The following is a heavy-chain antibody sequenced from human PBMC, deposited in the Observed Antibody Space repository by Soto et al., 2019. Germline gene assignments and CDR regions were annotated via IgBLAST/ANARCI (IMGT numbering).Heavy chain of an antibody. CDR3: VRSSGWYLFDY. D-gene: IGHD6-19*01. CDR2: INLNGGTT. Sequence: ASVKVSCKASGYTFTSYYMHWVRHAPGQRLEWMRIINLNGGTTSNAQKFQGRVAMTRDTSTSTVYMELSSLRSEDTAVYYCVRSSGWYLFDYWAQGTLVTVSS. J-gene: IGHJ4*02. CDR1: GYTFTSYY. V-gene: IGHV1-46*03.